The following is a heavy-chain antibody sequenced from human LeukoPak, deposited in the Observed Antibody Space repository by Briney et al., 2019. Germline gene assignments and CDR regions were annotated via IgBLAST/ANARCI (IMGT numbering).Heavy chain of an antibody. J-gene: IGHJ6*02. V-gene: IGHV1-2*04. D-gene: IGHD2-2*01. Sequence: GASVKVSCKASGYTFTGYYMHWVRQTPGQGLEWMGWINPNSGGTNYAQKFQGWVTMTRDTSISTAYMELSRLRSDDTAVYYCARDVVPAAPTHYYYYGMDVWGQGTTVTVSS. CDR3: ARDVVPAAPTHYYYYGMDV. CDR1: GYTFTGYY. CDR2: INPNSGGT.